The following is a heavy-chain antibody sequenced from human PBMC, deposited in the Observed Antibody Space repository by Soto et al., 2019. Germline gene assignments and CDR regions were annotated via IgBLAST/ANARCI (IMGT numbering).Heavy chain of an antibody. CDR1: GYTFHSYW. D-gene: IGHD1-1*01. J-gene: IGHJ6*02. CDR3: ARHRYNAGPTDNDMDV. Sequence: GSLKISCEAYGYTFHSYWIGWVRQMPGEGLAWMGIIYPSDSDTRYSPSFQGQVTMSVDKSIRTAYLQWNSLKVSDTATYYCARHRYNAGPTDNDMDVWGQGTTVTVSS. V-gene: IGHV5-51*01. CDR2: IYPSDSDT.